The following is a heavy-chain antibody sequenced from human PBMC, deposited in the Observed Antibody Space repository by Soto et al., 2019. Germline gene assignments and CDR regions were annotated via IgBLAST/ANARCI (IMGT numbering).Heavy chain of an antibody. D-gene: IGHD6-6*01. V-gene: IGHV4-59*01. CDR3: ARYSSSSPFHYHFDY. CDR1: GGSISSYY. J-gene: IGHJ4*02. Sequence: SSETLSLTCTVSGGSISSYYWSWIRQPPGKGLEWIGYIYYSGSTNYNPSLKSRVTISVDTSKNQFSLKLSSVTAADTAVYYCARYSSSSPFHYHFDYWGQGTLVTVYS. CDR2: IYYSGST.